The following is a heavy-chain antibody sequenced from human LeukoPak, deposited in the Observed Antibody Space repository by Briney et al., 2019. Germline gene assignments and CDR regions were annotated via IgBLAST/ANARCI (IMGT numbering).Heavy chain of an antibody. CDR2: IIPIFGTA. V-gene: IGHV1-69*13. CDR1: GYTFTGYY. D-gene: IGHD6-6*01. CDR3: ARGYSSSPAPYYYYYYGMDV. Sequence: GASVKVSCKASGYTFTGYYMHWVRQAPGQGLEWMGGIIPIFGTANYAQKFQGRVTITADESTSTAYMELSSLRSEDTAVYYCARGYSSSPAPYYYYYYGMDVWGQGTTVTVSS. J-gene: IGHJ6*02.